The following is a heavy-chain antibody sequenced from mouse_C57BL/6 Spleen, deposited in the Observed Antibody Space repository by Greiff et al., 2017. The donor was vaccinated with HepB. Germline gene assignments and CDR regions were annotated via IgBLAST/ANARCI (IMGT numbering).Heavy chain of an antibody. CDR3: ARSGTVDYFDY. CDR1: GYTFTDYY. V-gene: IGHV1-76*01. D-gene: IGHD3-2*02. CDR2: IYPGSGNT. Sequence: QVQLQQSGAELVRPGASVKLSCKASGYTFTDYYINWVKQRPGQGLEWIARIYPGSGNTYYNEKFKGKATLTAEKSSSTAYMQLSSLTSEDSAVYFCARSGTVDYFDYWGQGTTLTVSS. J-gene: IGHJ2*01.